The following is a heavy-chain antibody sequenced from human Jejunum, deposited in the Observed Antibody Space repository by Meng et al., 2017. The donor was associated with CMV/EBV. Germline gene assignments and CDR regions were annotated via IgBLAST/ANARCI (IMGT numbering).Heavy chain of an antibody. D-gene: IGHD1-26*01. J-gene: IGHJ5*02. CDR2: FDPQEGEI. CDR1: GYTLTACS. CDR3: ATLTLGNWFDP. V-gene: IGHV1-24*01. Sequence: CKVSGYTLTACSMHWVRQTPRKGLEWMGGFDPQEGEIIYAQKFQGRVTMTEDTSTDTAYMELNSLRSADTAVYYCATLTLGNWFDPWGQGTLVTVSS.